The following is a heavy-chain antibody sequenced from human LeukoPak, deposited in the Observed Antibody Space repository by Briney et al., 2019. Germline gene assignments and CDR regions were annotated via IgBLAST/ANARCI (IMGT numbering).Heavy chain of an antibody. CDR2: IKQDGSEK. CDR1: GFTFSSYW. D-gene: IGHD2-2*01. Sequence: GGSLRLSCAASGFTFSSYWMSWVRQAPGKGLEWVANIKQDGSEKYYVDSVKGRFTISRDNAKNSLYLQMNSLRAEDTAVYYCARGAHCSNTSCLLYNWFDPWGQGTLATVSS. J-gene: IGHJ5*02. CDR3: ARGAHCSNTSCLLYNWFDP. V-gene: IGHV3-7*03.